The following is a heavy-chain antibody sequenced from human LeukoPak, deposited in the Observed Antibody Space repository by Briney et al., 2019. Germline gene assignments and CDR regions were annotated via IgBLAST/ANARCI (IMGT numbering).Heavy chain of an antibody. CDR3: IRGTFWFDP. V-gene: IGHV3-74*01. J-gene: IGHJ5*02. Sequence: GGSLRLSCAASGFTFSIYWMHWVRQAPGKGLVWVSRINTDGSSTNYADSVKGRFTISRDNAKNTLYLQMNSLRAEDTAVYYCIRGTFWFDPWGQGTLVTVSS. CDR2: INTDGSST. D-gene: IGHD3-16*01. CDR1: GFTFSIYW.